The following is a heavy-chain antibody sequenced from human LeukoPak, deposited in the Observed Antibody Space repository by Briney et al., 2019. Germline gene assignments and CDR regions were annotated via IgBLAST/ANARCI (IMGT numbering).Heavy chain of an antibody. Sequence: ETLSLTCAVYGGSFSGYYMSWVRQAPGKGLEWVSVIYSGGSTYYADSVKGRFTISRDNSKNTLYLQMNSLRAEDTAVYYCARADFWSGYYHFDYWGQGTLVTVSS. CDR2: IYSGGST. D-gene: IGHD3-3*01. CDR3: ARADFWSGYYHFDY. CDR1: GGSFSGYY. J-gene: IGHJ4*02. V-gene: IGHV3-66*01.